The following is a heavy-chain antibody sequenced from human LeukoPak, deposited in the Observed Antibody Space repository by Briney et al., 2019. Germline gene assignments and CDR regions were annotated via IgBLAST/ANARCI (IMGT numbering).Heavy chain of an antibody. CDR3: AKGSVPTFDYNAFDI. CDR1: GFTFSSYV. D-gene: IGHD3-16*01. V-gene: IGHV3-23*01. Sequence: GGSLRLSCAGSGFTFSSYVMSWVRQAPGKGLEWVSGISGTVGSTYYADSAKGRFTISRDNSKNTLYLQMSSLRAEDTAVYYCAKGSVPTFDYNAFDIWGQGTMVTVSS. CDR2: ISGTVGST. J-gene: IGHJ3*02.